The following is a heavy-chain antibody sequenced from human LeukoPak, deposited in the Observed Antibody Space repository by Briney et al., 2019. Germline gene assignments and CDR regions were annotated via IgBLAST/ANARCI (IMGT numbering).Heavy chain of an antibody. CDR3: AAFWSGYYTPLGAFDI. J-gene: IGHJ3*02. Sequence: SETLSLTCTVSGGSISSGSYYWSWIRQPAGKGLEWIGRIYTSGSTNYNPSLKGRVTISVDTSKNQFSLKLSSVTAADTAVYYCAAFWSGYYTPLGAFDIWGQGTMVTVSS. V-gene: IGHV4-61*02. D-gene: IGHD3-3*01. CDR2: IYTSGST. CDR1: GGSISSGSYY.